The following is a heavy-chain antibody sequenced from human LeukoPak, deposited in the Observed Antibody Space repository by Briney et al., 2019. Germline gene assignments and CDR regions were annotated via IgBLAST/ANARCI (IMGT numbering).Heavy chain of an antibody. J-gene: IGHJ3*02. CDR3: ARDRWSSSSSEGALDI. CDR2: IDPNRGGT. CDR1: GYTFTDYN. Sequence: ASVKVSCKTSGYTFTDYNMHWVRQAPGQGPEWMGWIDPNRGGTNYAHRFQDRVTITRDTSTSTAYMELRSLRSDDTAVYYCARDRWSSSSSEGALDIWGQGTMVTVSS. D-gene: IGHD6-6*01. V-gene: IGHV1-2*07.